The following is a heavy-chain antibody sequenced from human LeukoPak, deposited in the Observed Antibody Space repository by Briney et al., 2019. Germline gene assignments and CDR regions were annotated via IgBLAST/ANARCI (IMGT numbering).Heavy chain of an antibody. J-gene: IGHJ6*02. D-gene: IGHD1-1*01. V-gene: IGHV6-1*01. CDR3: ARGKWNHYGMDV. CDR1: ADSVSSNSAA. CDR2: TYYGPKWYN. Sequence: SQTLSLTCAISADSVSSNSAAWNWIRQSPSRGLEWLGRTYYGPKWYNDYGVSVKSRITINADTSKNQFSLQLNSVTPEDTAVYYCARGKWNHYGMDVWGQGTTVTVSS.